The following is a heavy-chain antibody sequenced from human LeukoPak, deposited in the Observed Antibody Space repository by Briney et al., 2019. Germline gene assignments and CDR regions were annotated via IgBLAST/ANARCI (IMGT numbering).Heavy chain of an antibody. J-gene: IGHJ4*02. CDR2: IYYSGST. V-gene: IGHV4-59*12. Sequence: SETLSLTCTVSGGSISNYYWSWIRQPPGKGLEWIGYIYYSGSTYYNPSLKSRVTISVDTSKNQFSLKLSSVTAADTAVYYCARDRRSGYPDYWGQGTLVTVSS. CDR3: ARDRRSGYPDY. CDR1: GGSISNYY. D-gene: IGHD1-1*01.